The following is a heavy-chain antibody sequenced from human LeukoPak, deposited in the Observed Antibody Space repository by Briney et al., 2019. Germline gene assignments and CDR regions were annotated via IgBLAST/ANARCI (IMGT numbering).Heavy chain of an antibody. Sequence: KSSQTLSLTCAISGDSVSSNSAAWNWIRQSPSRGLEWLGRTYYRSKWYNDYAVSVKSRITINPDTSKNQFSLQLNSVTPEDTAVYYCARERTASSSLGEPHQFDYWGQGTLVTVSS. D-gene: IGHD6-13*01. CDR3: ARERTASSSLGEPHQFDY. V-gene: IGHV6-1*01. CDR1: GDSVSSNSAA. CDR2: TYYRSKWYN. J-gene: IGHJ4*02.